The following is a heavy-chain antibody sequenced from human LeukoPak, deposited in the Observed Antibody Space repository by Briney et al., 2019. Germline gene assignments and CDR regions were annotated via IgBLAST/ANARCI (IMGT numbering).Heavy chain of an antibody. J-gene: IGHJ6*03. CDR2: ILDSGYST. Sequence: GGSLRLSCAASGFTFSSYAMSWVRQAPGKGLEWVSGILDSGYSTYYANSVKGRFTISRDNSNNTLCLQMNSLRAEDTAVYYCAKLGGHPLHNYYVGVWGKGTTVAVSS. D-gene: IGHD3-16*01. CDR1: GFTFSSYA. CDR3: AKLGGHPLHNYYVGV. V-gene: IGHV3-23*01.